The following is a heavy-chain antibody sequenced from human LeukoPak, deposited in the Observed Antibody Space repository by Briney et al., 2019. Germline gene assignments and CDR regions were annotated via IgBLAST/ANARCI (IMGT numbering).Heavy chain of an antibody. CDR1: GFTFNNYC. CDR3: AGDPPYSGYAFHI. CDR2: ISSSSNYI. J-gene: IGHJ3*02. Sequence: GGSLRLSCAASGFTFNNYCMNWVRQAPGKGLEWVSSISSSSNYIYYADSVKGRFTISRDNSKNTLYLEMDSLRAEDTAVYYCAGDPPYSGYAFHIWGQGTMVTVSS. D-gene: IGHD1-26*01. V-gene: IGHV3-21*01.